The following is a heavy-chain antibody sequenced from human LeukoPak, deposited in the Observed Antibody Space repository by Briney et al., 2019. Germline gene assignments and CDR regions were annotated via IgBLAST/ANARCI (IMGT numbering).Heavy chain of an antibody. J-gene: IGHJ4*02. CDR1: GFTFDDYG. V-gene: IGHV3-20*04. CDR2: INWNGGST. CDR3: ARAPSYGFGELFSAPWYYFDY. Sequence: GGSLRLSCAASGFTFDDYGMSWVRQAPGKGLEWVSGINWNGGSTGYADSVKGRFTISGDNAKNSLYLQMNSLRAEDTALYYCARAPSYGFGELFSAPWYYFDYWGQGTLVTVSS. D-gene: IGHD3-10*01.